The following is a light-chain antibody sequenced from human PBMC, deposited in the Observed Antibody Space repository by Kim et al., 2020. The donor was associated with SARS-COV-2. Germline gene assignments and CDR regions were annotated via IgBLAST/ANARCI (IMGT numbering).Light chain of an antibody. Sequence: QSVLTQPPSVSGAPGQTVTISCTGSSSNIGADYDVHWYQQVPGTAPKLLIYGNTNRPAGVPDRFSGSKSGTSASLAISGLLPEDEADYYCQSYDITLSDSRVFGGGTKLTVL. CDR1: SSNIGADYD. CDR3: QSYDITLSDSRV. J-gene: IGLJ3*02. CDR2: GNT. V-gene: IGLV1-40*01.